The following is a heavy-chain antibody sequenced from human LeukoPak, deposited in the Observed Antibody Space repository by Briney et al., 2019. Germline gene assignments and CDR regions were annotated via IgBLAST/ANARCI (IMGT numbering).Heavy chain of an antibody. J-gene: IGHJ3*02. CDR2: ITPSSGGT. CDR1: GGTFRSYA. D-gene: IGHD1-1*01. CDR3: AKVASTTRRHDAFDI. Sequence: ASVKVSCKASGGTFRSYAITWVRQAPGQGLEWMGWITPSSGGTIYAQKFQGRVTMTRDMSISTAYMELSRLRSDDTAVYYCAKVASTTRRHDAFDIWGQGTLVTVSS. V-gene: IGHV1-2*02.